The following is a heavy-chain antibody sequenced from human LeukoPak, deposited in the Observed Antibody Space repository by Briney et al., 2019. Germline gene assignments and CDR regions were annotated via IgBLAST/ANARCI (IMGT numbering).Heavy chain of an antibody. CDR1: GFTFSSYG. J-gene: IGHJ5*02. Sequence: GGSLRLSCAASGFTFSSYGMHWVRQAPGKGLEWVGVIWYDGSKKYYADSVKGRFTISRDNSKNTLYLQMNRLRAEDTAVYYCAREGGGDYPWFDPWGQGTLVTVSS. D-gene: IGHD4-17*01. V-gene: IGHV3-33*01. CDR2: IWYDGSKK. CDR3: AREGGGDYPWFDP.